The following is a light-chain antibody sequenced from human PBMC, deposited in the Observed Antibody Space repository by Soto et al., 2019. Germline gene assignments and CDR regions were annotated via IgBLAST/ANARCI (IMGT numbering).Light chain of an antibody. CDR1: QSVSSHY. V-gene: IGKV3-20*01. J-gene: IGKJ3*01. CDR3: QRYGTSPRFA. Sequence: EVVLTQSPGTLSLSPGESATLSCRASQSVSSHYLGWYQQKPGQPPRLLIYDGSSRATGSPDRFSATASETDFTLTIPRLETEDVAVYHCQRYGTSPRFAFGPGTKVEI. CDR2: DGS.